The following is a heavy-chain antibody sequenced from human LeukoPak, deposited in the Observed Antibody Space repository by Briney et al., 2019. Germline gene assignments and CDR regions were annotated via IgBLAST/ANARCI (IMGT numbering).Heavy chain of an antibody. CDR3: AKIAVAGSYGMDV. CDR1: GFTFSSYG. D-gene: IGHD6-19*01. J-gene: IGHJ6*02. CDR2: ISYDGSNK. Sequence: GGSLRLSCAASGFTFSSYGMHWVRQAPGKGLEWVAVISYDGSNKYYADPVKGRFTISRDNSKNTLYLQMNSLRAEDTAVYYCAKIAVAGSYGMDVWGQGTTVTVSS. V-gene: IGHV3-30*18.